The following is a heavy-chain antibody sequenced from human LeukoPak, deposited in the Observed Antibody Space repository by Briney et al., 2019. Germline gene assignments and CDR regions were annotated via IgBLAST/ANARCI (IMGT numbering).Heavy chain of an antibody. CDR2: IYYSGST. J-gene: IGHJ4*02. Sequence: SETLSLTCTVSGGSISSGSYYWGWIRQPPGKGLEWIGSIYYSGSTYYNPSLKSRVTISVDTSKNQFSLKLSSVTAADTAVYYCARGYGDYQVFDYWGQGTLVTVSS. CDR3: ARGYGDYQVFDY. CDR1: GGSISSGSYY. V-gene: IGHV4-39*07. D-gene: IGHD4-17*01.